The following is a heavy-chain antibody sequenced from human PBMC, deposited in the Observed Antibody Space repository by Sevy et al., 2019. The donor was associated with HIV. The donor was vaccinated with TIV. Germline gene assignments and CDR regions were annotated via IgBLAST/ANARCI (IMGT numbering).Heavy chain of an antibody. D-gene: IGHD1-26*01. V-gene: IGHV3-23*01. CDR3: AKPLGGIVGATNDY. J-gene: IGHJ4*02. CDR2: ISGSGGST. CDR1: GFTFSSYA. Sequence: GGSLRLSCAASGFTFSSYAMSWDRQAPGKGLEWVSAISGSGGSTYYADSVKGRFTISRDNSKNTLYLQMNSLRAEDTAVYYCAKPLGGIVGATNDYWGQGTLVTVSS.